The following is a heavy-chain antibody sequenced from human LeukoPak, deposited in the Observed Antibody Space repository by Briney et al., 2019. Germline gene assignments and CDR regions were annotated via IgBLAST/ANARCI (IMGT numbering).Heavy chain of an antibody. V-gene: IGHV1-2*02. CDR3: XXSXIAAXRSPGY. J-gene: IGHJ4*02. CDR2: INPNSGGT. Sequence: GASVKVSCKASGYTFTGYYMHWVRQAPGQGLEWMGWINPNSGGTNYAQKFQGRVTMTRDTSISTAYMELSRLRSDDTAVYYCXXSXIAAXRSPGYWGQGTLVTVSS. CDR1: GYTFTGYY. D-gene: IGHD6-6*01.